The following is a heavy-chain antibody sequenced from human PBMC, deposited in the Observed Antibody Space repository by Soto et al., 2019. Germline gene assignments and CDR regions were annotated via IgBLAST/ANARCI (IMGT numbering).Heavy chain of an antibody. V-gene: IGHV3-23*01. D-gene: IGHD6-6*01. CDR3: AKERTVAARNFEY. J-gene: IGHJ4*02. CDR1: GFAFSNYA. Sequence: GGSLRLSCAASGFAFSNYAMGCVRQAPGKGLESDSSISTSIDATYYADSVKGRFTISRDDSKNTMYLQMNSLRAEDSAVYYCAKERTVAARNFEYWGQGTKVTVSS. CDR2: ISTSIDAT.